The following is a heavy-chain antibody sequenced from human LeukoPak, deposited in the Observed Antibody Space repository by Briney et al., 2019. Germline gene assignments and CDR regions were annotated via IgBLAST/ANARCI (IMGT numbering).Heavy chain of an antibody. CDR1: GGSISSSSYY. Sequence: SETLSLTCTVSGGSISSSSYYWGWIRQPPGKGLEWIGSIYYSGSTYYNPSLKSRVTISVDTSKNQFSLKLSSVTAADTAVYYCARSKDYYDSSGYYYPFDYWGQGTLVTVSS. D-gene: IGHD3-22*01. V-gene: IGHV4-39*07. CDR2: IYYSGST. J-gene: IGHJ4*02. CDR3: ARSKDYYDSSGYYYPFDY.